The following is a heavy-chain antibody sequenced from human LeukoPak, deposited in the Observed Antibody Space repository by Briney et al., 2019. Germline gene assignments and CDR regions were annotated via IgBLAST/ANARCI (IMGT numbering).Heavy chain of an antibody. CDR3: LRSYDY. V-gene: IGHV3-74*01. Sequence: GGSLRLSCAASGSTFSSYWMYWVRQAPGKGLVWVSRIDTDGSITSYADSVKGRFTISRDNAKNTLYLQMNSLSAEDTAVYYCLRSYDYWGQGTLVTVSS. CDR1: GSTFSSYW. J-gene: IGHJ4*02. D-gene: IGHD3-10*01. CDR2: IDTDGSIT.